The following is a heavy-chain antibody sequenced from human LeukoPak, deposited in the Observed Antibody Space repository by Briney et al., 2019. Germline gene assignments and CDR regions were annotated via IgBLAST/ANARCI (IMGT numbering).Heavy chain of an antibody. CDR3: ARVPRSYYYYYYMDV. V-gene: IGHV4-59*01. Sequence: PSETLSLTCNVSGGSISGYHWSWIRQPPGKGLEWLGYIYYSGSSNYNPSLKSLVTISVDTSKNQFSLKLSSVTAADTAVYYCARVPRSYYYYYYMDVWGKGTTVTVSS. CDR1: GGSISGYH. J-gene: IGHJ6*03. CDR2: IYYSGSS.